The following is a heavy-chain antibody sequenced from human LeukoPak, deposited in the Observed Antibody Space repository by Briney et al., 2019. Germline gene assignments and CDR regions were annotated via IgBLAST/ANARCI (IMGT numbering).Heavy chain of an antibody. CDR2: ITGGDGTT. Sequence: PGGSLRLSCEASGFTFSNYATSWVRQAPGKGLEWVSVITGGDGTTYYGDSVKGRFSISRDNSKNTVYLQMNSLRVEDTAIYYCAKDMEEWELGEGYFDYWGRGILVTVSS. V-gene: IGHV3-23*01. CDR1: GFTFSNYA. J-gene: IGHJ4*02. CDR3: AKDMEEWELGEGYFDY. D-gene: IGHD1-26*01.